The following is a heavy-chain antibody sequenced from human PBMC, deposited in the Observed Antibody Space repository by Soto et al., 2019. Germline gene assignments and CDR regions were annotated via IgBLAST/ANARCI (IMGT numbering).Heavy chain of an antibody. CDR2: ISANNGNT. J-gene: IGHJ4*02. V-gene: IGHV1-18*01. Sequence: QVQLVQSGAEVKKPGASVKVSCKASGYTFTSYGISWVRQAPGQGLEWMGWISANNGNTNYAQKLQGRVTMTTDTSARTVYMELRSLRSDDTAVYYCARDRGSYALDYWGQGTLVTVSS. CDR3: ARDRGSYALDY. D-gene: IGHD1-26*01. CDR1: GYTFTSYG.